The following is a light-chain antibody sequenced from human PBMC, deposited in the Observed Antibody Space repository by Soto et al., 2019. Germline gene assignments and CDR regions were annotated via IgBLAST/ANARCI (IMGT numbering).Light chain of an antibody. CDR3: CSYAGNDNYV. CDR2: EVN. CDR1: SSDVGGYNY. Sequence: QSVLTQPPSASGSPGQSVTISCTGTSSDVGGYNYVSWYQQHPGKAPKLIIYEVNKRPSWVPDRFSGAKSGNTASLSVSGLQAEDEADYYCCSYAGNDNYVFGTGTKLTVL. V-gene: IGLV2-8*01. J-gene: IGLJ1*01.